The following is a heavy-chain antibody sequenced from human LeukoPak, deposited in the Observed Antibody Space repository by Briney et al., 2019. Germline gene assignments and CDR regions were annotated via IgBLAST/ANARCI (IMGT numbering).Heavy chain of an antibody. CDR3: AKALTPAAMMHDAFDI. V-gene: IGHV3-9*01. CDR2: ISWNSGSI. D-gene: IGHD2-2*01. CDR1: GFTFDDYA. J-gene: IGHJ3*02. Sequence: TGGSLRLSCAASGFTFDDYAMHWVRQAPGKGLEWVSDISWNSGSIGYADSVKGRFTISRDNAKNSLYLQMNSLRAEDTALYYCAKALTPAAMMHDAFDIWGQGTMVTVSS.